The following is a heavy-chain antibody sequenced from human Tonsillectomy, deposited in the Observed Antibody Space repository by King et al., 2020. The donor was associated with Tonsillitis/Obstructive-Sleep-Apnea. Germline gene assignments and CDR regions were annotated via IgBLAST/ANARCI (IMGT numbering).Heavy chain of an antibody. D-gene: IGHD2-8*01. V-gene: IGHV1-3*04. CDR1: GFTFTNFA. CDR3: ARVDWELMVDAFDI. CDR2: INTVNGNT. J-gene: IGHJ3*02. Sequence: QLVQSGAEVKKPGASVKISCQASGFTFTNFAMHWVRQAPGQRLEWMGWINTVNGNTKYSQNFQGRVTITRDTSATTTYMELRNLRSEDTAVYYCARVDWELMVDAFDIWGQGTMVTVSS.